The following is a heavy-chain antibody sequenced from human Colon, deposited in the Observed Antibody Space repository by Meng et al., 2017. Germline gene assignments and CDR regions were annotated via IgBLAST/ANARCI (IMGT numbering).Heavy chain of an antibody. D-gene: IGHD2-2*01. Sequence: SETLSLTCTVSGGSLSSFYWTWIRQPPGQGLESLGYIYYTGGTYYSPSLKSRVTRSVDRSRNQFYLNLTSVTAADTAVYYCARVRYCSSTSCLYYFDYWGQGTLVTVSS. J-gene: IGHJ4*02. V-gene: IGHV4-59*01. CDR1: GGSLSSFY. CDR3: ARVRYCSSTSCLYYFDY. CDR2: IYYTGGT.